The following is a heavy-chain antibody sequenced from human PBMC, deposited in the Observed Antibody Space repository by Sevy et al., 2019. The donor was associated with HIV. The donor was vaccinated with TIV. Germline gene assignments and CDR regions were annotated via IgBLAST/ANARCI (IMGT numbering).Heavy chain of an antibody. D-gene: IGHD7-27*01. CDR3: VRIRFQTGAFDS. CDR1: GYTFTGHY. V-gene: IGHV1-2*02. Sequence: ASVKVSCKASGYTFTGHYFHWVRQAPGQGLEWMGWIDPSSGGTKHAQNFKGRVTVARDTSISTAYMELSSLRFDDTAMYYCVRIRFQTGAFDSWGQGTLVTVSS. J-gene: IGHJ4*02. CDR2: IDPSSGGT.